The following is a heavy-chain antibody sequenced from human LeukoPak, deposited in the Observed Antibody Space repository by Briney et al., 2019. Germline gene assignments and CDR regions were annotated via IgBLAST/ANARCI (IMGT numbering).Heavy chain of an antibody. CDR2: ISYDGSNK. CDR1: GFTFSSYA. J-gene: IGHJ4*02. D-gene: IGHD5-12*01. V-gene: IGHV3-30-3*01. CDR3: ARGDIVATGYFDY. Sequence: HPGGSLRLSCAASGFTFSSYAMHWVRQAPGKGLEWVAVISYDGSNKYYADSVKGRFTISRDNSKNTLYLQMNSLRAEDTAVYYCARGDIVATGYFDYWGQGTLVTVSS.